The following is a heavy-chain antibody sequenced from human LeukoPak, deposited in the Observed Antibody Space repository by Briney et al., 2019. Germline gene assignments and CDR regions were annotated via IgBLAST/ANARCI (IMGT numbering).Heavy chain of an antibody. D-gene: IGHD6-19*01. Sequence: SVKVSCKASGDTFTSYGISWVRQAPGQGLEWMGWISAYNGNTNYAQKLQGRVTMTTDTSTSTAYMELRSLRSDDAAVYYCARALVAGISYYMDVWGKGTTVTISS. CDR2: ISAYNGNT. V-gene: IGHV1-18*01. J-gene: IGHJ6*03. CDR1: GDTFTSYG. CDR3: ARALVAGISYYMDV.